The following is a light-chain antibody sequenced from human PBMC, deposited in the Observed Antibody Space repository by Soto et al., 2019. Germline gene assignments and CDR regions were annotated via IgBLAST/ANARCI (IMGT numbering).Light chain of an antibody. CDR3: QKYGNFWT. V-gene: IGKV3-15*01. CDR2: GAS. J-gene: IGKJ1*01. Sequence: EIVMTQSPATLSVSPGERATLSCRASQSVSSNLAWYQQKPGQAPRLLIYGASTRATGIPARFSGSGSGTDFSLTIRRLEPDDFAVYYCQKYGNFWTFGQGTKVDNK. CDR1: QSVSSN.